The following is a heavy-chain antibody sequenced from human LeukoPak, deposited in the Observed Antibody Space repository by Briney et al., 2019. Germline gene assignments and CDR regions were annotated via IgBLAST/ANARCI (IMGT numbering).Heavy chain of an antibody. CDR1: GFTFSSYS. J-gene: IGHJ4*02. CDR3: ASDTQTGSYDFWSGYYFRDVNIPSDLDY. CDR2: ISSSSSTI. V-gene: IGHV3-48*01. Sequence: PGGSLRLSCAASGFTFSSYSMNWVRQAPGKGLEWVSYISSSSSTIYYADSVKGRFTISRDNAKNSLYLQMNSLRAEDTAVYYCASDTQTGSYDFWSGYYFRDVNIPSDLDYWGQGTLVTVSS. D-gene: IGHD3-3*01.